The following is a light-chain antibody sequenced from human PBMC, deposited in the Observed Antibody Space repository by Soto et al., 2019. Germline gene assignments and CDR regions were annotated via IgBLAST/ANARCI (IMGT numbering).Light chain of an antibody. CDR2: GAS. V-gene: IGKV3-20*01. CDR3: QQYGSSPT. J-gene: IGKJ1*01. Sequence: EIVLTKSPCTLSLSPGERSTLSCMASQSVSSSYLAWYQQKPGQAPRLLIYGASSRATGIPDRFSGSGSGTDFTLTISRLEPEDFAVYYCQQYGSSPTFGQGTKVDIK. CDR1: QSVSSSY.